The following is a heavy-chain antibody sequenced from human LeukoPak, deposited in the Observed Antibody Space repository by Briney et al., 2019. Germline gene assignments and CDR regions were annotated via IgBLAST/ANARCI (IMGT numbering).Heavy chain of an antibody. J-gene: IGHJ5*02. Sequence: SETLSLTCTVSGGSLSTYYWSWIRQPPGKGLEWTGFINYSGSTNNNPPLTSPVTISVDTTKNQFSLKLSSVTAADTAVYCCARGGEVMWWFDPWGQGDLVTVSS. D-gene: IGHD3-16*01. V-gene: IGHV4-59*01. CDR3: ARGGEVMWWFDP. CDR1: GGSLSTYY. CDR2: INYSGST.